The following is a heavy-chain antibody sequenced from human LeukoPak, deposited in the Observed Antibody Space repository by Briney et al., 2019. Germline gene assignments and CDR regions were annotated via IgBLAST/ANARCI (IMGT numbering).Heavy chain of an antibody. CDR2: IYYSGST. CDR3: ARGALQPQIDY. V-gene: IGHV4-31*03. CDR1: GGSISSGGYY. J-gene: IGHJ4*02. Sequence: SETLSLTCTVSGGSISSGGYYWSWIRQHPGKGLEWIGYIYYSGSTYYNPSLKSRVTISVDTSKNQFSLELSSVTAADTAAYYCARGALQPQIDYWGQGTLVTVSS.